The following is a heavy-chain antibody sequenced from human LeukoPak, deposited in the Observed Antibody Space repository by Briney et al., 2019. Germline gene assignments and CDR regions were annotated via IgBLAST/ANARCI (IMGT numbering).Heavy chain of an antibody. D-gene: IGHD5-18*01. J-gene: IGHJ4*02. CDR3: VRVGYSYGYGDWNHFDY. Sequence: PGGSLRLSCAASGFTVSSNYMSWVRQAPGKGLGWVSIIYSGGSTCYADSVKGRFTISRDNSKNTLYLQMNSLRAEDTAVYFCVRVGYSYGYGDWNHFDYWGQGTLVTVSS. V-gene: IGHV3-66*02. CDR2: IYSGGST. CDR1: GFTVSSNY.